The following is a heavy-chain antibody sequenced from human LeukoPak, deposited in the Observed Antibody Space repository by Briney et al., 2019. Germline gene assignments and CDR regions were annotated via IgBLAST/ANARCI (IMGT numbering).Heavy chain of an antibody. D-gene: IGHD5-18*01. CDR3: ASGKYSYGDNWFDP. CDR2: ISYDGSNK. CDR1: GFTFSSYA. V-gene: IGHV3-30*04. Sequence: GGSLRLSCAASGFTFSSYAMNWVRQAPGKGLEWVAVISYDGSNKYYADSVKGRFTISRDNSKNTLYLQMNSLRAEDTAVYFCASGKYSYGDNWFDPWGQGTLVTVSS. J-gene: IGHJ5*02.